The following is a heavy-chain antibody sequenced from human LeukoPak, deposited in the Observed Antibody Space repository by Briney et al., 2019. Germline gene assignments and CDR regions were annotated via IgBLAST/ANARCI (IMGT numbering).Heavy chain of an antibody. CDR1: GFTFSSYS. CDR3: ARSRGYSYGWFDY. CDR2: ISSSSSTI. Sequence: PGGSLRLSCAASGFTFSSYSMNWVRQALGKGLEWVSYISSSSSTIYYADSVRGRFTISRDNAKNSLYLQMNSLRAEDTAVYYCARSRGYSYGWFDYWGQGTLVTVSS. D-gene: IGHD5-18*01. V-gene: IGHV3-48*01. J-gene: IGHJ4*02.